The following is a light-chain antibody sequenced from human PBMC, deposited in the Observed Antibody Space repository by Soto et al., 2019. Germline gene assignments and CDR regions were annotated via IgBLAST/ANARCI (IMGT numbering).Light chain of an antibody. CDR3: QQSYSSPPT. CDR1: QSISSY. Sequence: DIQMTQSPSSLSASVGDRVTITCRASQSISSYLNWYQQKPGKAPNLLIYAASSLHSGVPSRFSGSGSGTEFTLTISSLQPEDFATYYCQQSYSSPPTFGQGIKV. CDR2: AAS. V-gene: IGKV1-39*01. J-gene: IGKJ1*01.